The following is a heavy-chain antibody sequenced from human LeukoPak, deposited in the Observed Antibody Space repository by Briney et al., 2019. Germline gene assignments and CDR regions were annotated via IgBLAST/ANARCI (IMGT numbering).Heavy chain of an antibody. J-gene: IGHJ4*02. CDR2: IYYSGST. Sequence: SETLSLTCTVSGVSISTYYWTWIRQTPGKGLEWIGYIYYSGSTNFNPSLKSRVTMSVDTSKSQFSLKLSSVTAADTAVYYCASLQKGATADFDYWGQGTLVTVSS. D-gene: IGHD3-3*01. CDR3: ASLQKGATADFDY. CDR1: GVSISTYY. V-gene: IGHV4-59*01.